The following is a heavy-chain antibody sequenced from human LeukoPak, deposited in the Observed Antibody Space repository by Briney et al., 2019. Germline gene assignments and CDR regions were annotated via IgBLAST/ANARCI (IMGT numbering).Heavy chain of an antibody. CDR1: GYTLTELS. J-gene: IGHJ5*02. V-gene: IGHV1-24*01. Sequence: ASVKVSCKVSGYTLTELSMHWVRQAPGKGLEWMGGFDPEDGETIYAQKFQGRVTMTEDTSTDTAYMELSSLRSEDTAVYHCAIAYSGWYGVVARWFDPWGQGTLVTVSS. D-gene: IGHD6-19*01. CDR2: FDPEDGET. CDR3: AIAYSGWYGVVARWFDP.